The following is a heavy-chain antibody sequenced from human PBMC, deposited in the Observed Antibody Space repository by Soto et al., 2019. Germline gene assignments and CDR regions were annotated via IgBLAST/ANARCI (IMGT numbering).Heavy chain of an antibody. D-gene: IGHD5-18*01. Sequence: PSETLSLTCVVSGGSISNNNWWTWVRQPPGKGLEWIAEIYHSGATNYNPSLKSRVTISVDTSKNQFSLKLTSVTAADTAVYYCAVRGYSYGFNWFDPWGEGTLVTVSS. CDR2: IYHSGAT. CDR1: GGSISNNNW. J-gene: IGHJ5*02. CDR3: AVRGYSYGFNWFDP. V-gene: IGHV4-4*02.